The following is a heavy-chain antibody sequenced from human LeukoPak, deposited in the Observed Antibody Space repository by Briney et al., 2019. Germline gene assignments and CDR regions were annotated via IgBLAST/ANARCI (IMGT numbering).Heavy chain of an antibody. J-gene: IGHJ4*02. D-gene: IGHD6-19*01. Sequence: PSETLSLTCTVSGGSISSYYWSWTRQPPGKGLEWIGYIYYSGSTNYNPSLKSRVTISVDTSKNQFSLKLSSVTAADTAVYYCARMYSSGWYTYWGQGTLVTVSS. CDR3: ARMYSSGWYTY. CDR1: GGSISSYY. CDR2: IYYSGST. V-gene: IGHV4-59*01.